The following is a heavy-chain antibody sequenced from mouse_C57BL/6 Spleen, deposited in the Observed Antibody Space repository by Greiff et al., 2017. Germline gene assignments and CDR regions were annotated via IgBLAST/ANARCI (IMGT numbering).Heavy chain of an antibody. V-gene: IGHV14-3*01. D-gene: IGHD2-3*01. Sequence: EVKLQESVAELVRPGASVKLSCTASGFNIKNTYMHWVKQRPEQGLEWIGRIDPANGNTKYAPKFQGKATITADPSSNTAYLQLSSLTSEDTAIYYCSLYDGYSPYFDYWGQGTTLTVSS. J-gene: IGHJ2*01. CDR1: GFNIKNTY. CDR2: IDPANGNT. CDR3: SLYDGYSPYFDY.